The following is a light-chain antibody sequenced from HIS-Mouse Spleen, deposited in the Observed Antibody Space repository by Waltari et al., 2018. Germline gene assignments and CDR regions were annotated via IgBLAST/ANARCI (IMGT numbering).Light chain of an antibody. V-gene: IGLV2-11*01. CDR3: CSYAGSYTGV. CDR2: DVS. CDR1: SRDVGGYNY. J-gene: IGLJ1*01. Sequence: QSALTQPRSVSGSPGQSVPISCTGTSRDVGGYNYVSWYQQHPGKAPKLMIYDVSKRPSGVPDRVSGSKSGNTASLTISGLQAEDEADYYCCSYAGSYTGVFGTGTKVTVL.